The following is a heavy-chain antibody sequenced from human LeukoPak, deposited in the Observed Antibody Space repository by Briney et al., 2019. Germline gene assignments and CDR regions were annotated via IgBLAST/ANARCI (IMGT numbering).Heavy chain of an antibody. CDR1: GLTFSSHW. Sequence: GGSLRLSCAASGLTFSSHWMSWVRQAPGKGPEWVANINQDGRLIYYLQSVKGRFTISKDNAENSLHLQMNSLRVEDTAVYYCTRDPIQGVRVYYGMDVWGQGTTVTVSS. J-gene: IGHJ6*02. CDR2: INQDGRLI. CDR3: TRDPIQGVRVYYGMDV. V-gene: IGHV3-7*01.